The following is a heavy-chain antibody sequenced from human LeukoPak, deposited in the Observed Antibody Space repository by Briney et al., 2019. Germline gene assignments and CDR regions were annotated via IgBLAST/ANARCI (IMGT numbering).Heavy chain of an antibody. V-gene: IGHV3-23*01. CDR2: ISGSGGST. CDR3: AQGQYSSGLYFGY. Sequence: GSLRLSCAASGFSFSSYAMSWVRQAPGKGLEWVSIISGSGGSTYYGDSVKGRFTISRANSKNTLYLQMNSLRVEATACNYCAQGQYSSGLYFGYWGQGTLVTVSS. CDR1: GFSFSSYA. J-gene: IGHJ4*02. D-gene: IGHD6-19*01.